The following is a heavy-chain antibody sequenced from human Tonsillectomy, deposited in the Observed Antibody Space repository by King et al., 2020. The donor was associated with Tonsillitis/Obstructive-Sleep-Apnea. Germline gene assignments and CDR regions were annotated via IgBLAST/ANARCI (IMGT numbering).Heavy chain of an antibody. V-gene: IGHV3-30*04. J-gene: IGHJ5*02. CDR3: ARDIRVPAITVSLPFDP. D-gene: IGHD1-1*01. Sequence: VQLVESGGGVVQPGMSLRLSCAASGFTFSNYAMHWVRQAPGKGLEWVAIISFDGSNTKYAEFVKGRFTISRDNSKNTLYLQINSLREEDTAVFFCARDIRVPAITVSLPFDPWGQGTLVTVSS. CDR1: GFTFSNYA. CDR2: ISFDGSNT.